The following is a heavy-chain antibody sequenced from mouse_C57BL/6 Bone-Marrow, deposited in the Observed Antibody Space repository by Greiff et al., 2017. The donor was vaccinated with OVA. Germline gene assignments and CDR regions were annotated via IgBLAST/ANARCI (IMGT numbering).Heavy chain of an antibody. Sequence: DVKLVESGAELVRPGASVKLSCTASGFNIKDDYMHWVKQRPEQGLEWIGWIDPENGDTAYASKFQGKATITADTSSNTAYLQLSSLTSEDTAVYYCTPSTVVYWYFDVWGTGTTVTVSS. CDR1: GFNIKDDY. D-gene: IGHD1-1*01. V-gene: IGHV14-4*01. CDR3: TPSTVVYWYFDV. CDR2: IDPENGDT. J-gene: IGHJ1*03.